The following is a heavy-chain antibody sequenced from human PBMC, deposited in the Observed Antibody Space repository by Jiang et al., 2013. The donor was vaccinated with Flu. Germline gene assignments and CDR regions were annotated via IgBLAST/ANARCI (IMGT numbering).Heavy chain of an antibody. D-gene: IGHD1-26*01. J-gene: IGHJ4*02. CDR2: IGTAGDT. V-gene: IGHV3-13*01. CDR1: GFSFSSYD. Sequence: VQLVESGGGLVQPGGSLRLSCAASGFSFSSYDMHWVRQATGKSLEWVSTIGTAGDTYYPGSVKGRFTVSRENARDSFYLQMNSLRAEDTAVYYCARSVRGSYSLFDYWGQGTLVTVSS. CDR3: ARSVRGSYSLFDY.